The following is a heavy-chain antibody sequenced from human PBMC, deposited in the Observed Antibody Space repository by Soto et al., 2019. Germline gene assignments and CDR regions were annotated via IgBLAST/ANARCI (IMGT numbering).Heavy chain of an antibody. CDR3: ARQASYWHGGGGWFDP. CDR1: GFTFSAYD. D-gene: IGHD2-8*02. J-gene: IGHJ5*02. Sequence: EVQLVESGGGLVQPGGSLRLSCAASGFTFSAYDTHWVRQPTGKGLEWVSAIGTQHDTYYPDSVKGRFTISRENAKSSLYLQMNSLRTGDTAVYYCARQASYWHGGGGWFDPWGQGTLVTVSS. V-gene: IGHV3-13*01. CDR2: IGTQHDT.